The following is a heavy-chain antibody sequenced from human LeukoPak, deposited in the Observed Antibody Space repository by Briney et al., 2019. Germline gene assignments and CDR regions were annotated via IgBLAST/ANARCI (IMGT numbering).Heavy chain of an antibody. CDR1: GYSISNGYY. CDR2: IYYSGST. Sequence: SETLSLTCTVSGYSISNGYYWGWIRQPPGKGLEWIGSIYYSGSTYYNPSLKSRVTISVDTSKNQLSLKLSSVTAADTAVYYCARLYYYAAGYWGQGTLVTVSS. CDR3: ARLYYYAAGY. V-gene: IGHV4-38-2*02. D-gene: IGHD3-10*01. J-gene: IGHJ4*02.